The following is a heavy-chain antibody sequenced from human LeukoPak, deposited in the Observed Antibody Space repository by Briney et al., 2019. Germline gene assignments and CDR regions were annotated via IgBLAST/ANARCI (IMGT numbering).Heavy chain of an antibody. Sequence: GGSLRLSCAASGFTFSSYSMNWVRQAPGKGLEWVSSISSSSSYIYYADSVKGRFTISRDNAKNSLYLQMNSLRAEDTAVYYCARYDRSGYCPFDYWGQGTLVTVSS. CDR3: ARYDRSGYCPFDY. D-gene: IGHD3-22*01. CDR2: ISSSSSYI. CDR1: GFTFSSYS. J-gene: IGHJ4*02. V-gene: IGHV3-21*01.